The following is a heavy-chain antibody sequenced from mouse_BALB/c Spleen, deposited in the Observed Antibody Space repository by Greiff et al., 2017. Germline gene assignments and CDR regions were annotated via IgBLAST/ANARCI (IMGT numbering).Heavy chain of an antibody. V-gene: IGHV5-6-3*01. CDR3: ASDGGPYYYAMDY. CDR2: INSNGGST. J-gene: IGHJ4*01. D-gene: IGHD3-3*01. Sequence: DVKLVESGGGLVQPGGSLKLSCAASGFTFSSYGMSWVRQTPDKRLELVATINSNGGSTYYPDSVKGRFTISRDNAKNTLYLQMSSLKSEDTAMYYCASDGGPYYYAMDYWGQGTSVTVSS. CDR1: GFTFSSYG.